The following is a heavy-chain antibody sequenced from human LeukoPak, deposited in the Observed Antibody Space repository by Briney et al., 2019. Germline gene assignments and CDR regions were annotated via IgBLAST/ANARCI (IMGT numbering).Heavy chain of an antibody. Sequence: SETLSLTCTVSGYSISNGYYWGWIRQPPGKGLEWIGSIYHSGSIYYNPSLKSRVTISVDTSKNQLSLKLSSVTAADTAVYYCASTIGYCSSTSCYSFDYWGQGTLVTVSS. CDR1: GYSISNGYY. J-gene: IGHJ4*02. CDR2: IYHSGSI. CDR3: ASTIGYCSSTSCYSFDY. D-gene: IGHD2-2*01. V-gene: IGHV4-38-2*02.